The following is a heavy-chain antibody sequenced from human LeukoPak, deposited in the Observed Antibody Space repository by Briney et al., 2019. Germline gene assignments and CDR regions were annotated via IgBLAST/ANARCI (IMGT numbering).Heavy chain of an antibody. CDR2: IYYSGST. D-gene: IGHD3-9*01. CDR1: GGSISSYY. CDR3: ARGDDIYWFDA. Sequence: SETLSLTCTVSGGSISSYYWSWIRQPPGKGLEWIGSIYYSGSTNYNPSLKSRVTISVDTSKNQFSLKLSSVTAADTAVYYCARGDDIYWFDAWGQGTLVTVSS. V-gene: IGHV4-59*08. J-gene: IGHJ5*02.